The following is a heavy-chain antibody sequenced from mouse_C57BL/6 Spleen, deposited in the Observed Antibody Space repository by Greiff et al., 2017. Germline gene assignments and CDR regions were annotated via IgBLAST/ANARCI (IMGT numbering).Heavy chain of an antibody. Sequence: VQLQQSGAELVRPGASVKLSCTASGFNIQAYYMPWVKQRPEQGLEWIGRLDPEDGDTDYAPKFQGKATMTADTSSNTAYLQLSSLTSEDTAVYYCTTGGNYGHYFDYWGQGTTLTVSS. CDR2: LDPEDGDT. V-gene: IGHV14-1*01. CDR1: GFNIQAYY. D-gene: IGHD1-1*01. CDR3: TTGGNYGHYFDY. J-gene: IGHJ2*01.